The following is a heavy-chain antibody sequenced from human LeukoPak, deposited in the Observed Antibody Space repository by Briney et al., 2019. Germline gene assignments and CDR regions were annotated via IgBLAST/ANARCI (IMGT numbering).Heavy chain of an antibody. CDR1: GGSISSYY. V-gene: IGHV4-59*01. CDR3: ARTIAAAGANWFDS. Sequence: SETLSLTCTVSGGSISSYYWSWIRQPPGKGLEWIGYIYYSGSTNYNPSLKSRVTISVDTSKNQFSLKLSSVTAADTAVYYCARTIAAAGANWFDSWGQGTLVTVSS. J-gene: IGHJ5*01. D-gene: IGHD6-13*01. CDR2: IYYSGST.